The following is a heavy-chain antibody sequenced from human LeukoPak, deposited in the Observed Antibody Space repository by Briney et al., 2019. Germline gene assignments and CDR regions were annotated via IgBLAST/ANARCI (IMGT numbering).Heavy chain of an antibody. J-gene: IGHJ4*02. D-gene: IGHD6-13*01. CDR1: GGSISSYY. CDR2: IYYSGST. Sequence: SETLSLTCTVSGGSISSYYWSWIRQPPGKGLEWIGYIYYSGSTNYNPSLKSRVTISVDTSRNQFSLKLSSVTAADTAVYYCARASSWPNFDYWGQGTLVTVSS. V-gene: IGHV4-59*01. CDR3: ARASSWPNFDY.